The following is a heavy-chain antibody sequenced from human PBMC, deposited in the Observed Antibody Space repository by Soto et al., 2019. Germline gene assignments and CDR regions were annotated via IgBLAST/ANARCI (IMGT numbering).Heavy chain of an antibody. J-gene: IGHJ4*02. CDR2: IPYDGDNK. D-gene: IGHD1-26*01. CDR3: ARDRESGRYGRAFDH. V-gene: IGHV3-30-3*01. CDR1: GFTFSDYT. Sequence: QVQLVESGGGVVQPGRSLRLSCAASGFTFSDYTMHWVRQAPGQGLQGVAIIPYDGDNKNYADSLKDRFTISRDNSRNTLYLEMNSLRTDDTAVYYCARDRESGRYGRAFDHWGQGTLVTVSS.